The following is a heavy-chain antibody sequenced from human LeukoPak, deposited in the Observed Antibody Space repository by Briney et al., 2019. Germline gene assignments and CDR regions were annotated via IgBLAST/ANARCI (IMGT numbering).Heavy chain of an antibody. CDR3: ARATPVAAAGYYFDY. CDR1: GFTLRSYW. D-gene: IGHD6-13*01. V-gene: IGHV3-74*01. Sequence: GGSLRLSCAASGFTLRSYWMHWVRQAPGKGLVWVSRINSDGSSANYADSVKGRFTISRDNAKNTLYLQMDSLRAEDTAVYFCARATPVAAAGYYFDYWGQGTQVTVSS. CDR2: INSDGSSA. J-gene: IGHJ4*02.